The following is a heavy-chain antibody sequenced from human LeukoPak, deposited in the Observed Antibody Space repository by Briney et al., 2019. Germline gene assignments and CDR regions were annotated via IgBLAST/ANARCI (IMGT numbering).Heavy chain of an antibody. D-gene: IGHD1-7*01. V-gene: IGHV1-2*02. CDR3: ARGITGTTRRGKKYYYYYYMDV. CDR1: GYTLTELS. Sequence: GASVKVPCKVSGYTLTELSMHWVRQAPGKGLAWMGWINHNSGDTNYAQKLQGRVTMTRDTSISTAYMELSRLTSDDTAVYYCARGITGTTRRGKKYYYYYYMDVWGKGTTVTVSS. J-gene: IGHJ6*03. CDR2: INHNSGDT.